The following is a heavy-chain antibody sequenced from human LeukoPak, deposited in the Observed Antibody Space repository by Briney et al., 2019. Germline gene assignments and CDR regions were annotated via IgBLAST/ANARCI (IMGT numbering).Heavy chain of an antibody. J-gene: IGHJ4*02. CDR1: GLTFNSYD. CDR3: AKVHSSSWYNFDY. D-gene: IGHD6-13*01. V-gene: IGHV3-23*01. CDR2: ISHSGGTT. Sequence: SGGSLRLSCAASGLTFNSYDMSWVRQAPGKGLEWVSTISHSGGTTYYADSVKGRFTISRDNSKNTLFLQMNSLRAEDTAVYYCAKVHSSSWYNFDYWGQRTLVTVSS.